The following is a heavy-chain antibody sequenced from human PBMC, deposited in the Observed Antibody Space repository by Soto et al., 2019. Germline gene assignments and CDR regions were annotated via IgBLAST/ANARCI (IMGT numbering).Heavy chain of an antibody. Sequence: QVQLQQWGAGLLKPSETLSLTCAVYGGSFSGYYWSWIRQPPGKGLEWIGEINHSGSTNYNPSLKTRGTRSVDTSKNQFSLKLSSVTAADTAVYYCARARPRYYDSSGSLPCGYWGQGTLVTVSS. V-gene: IGHV4-34*01. CDR2: INHSGST. CDR1: GGSFSGYY. CDR3: ARARPRYYDSSGSLPCGY. D-gene: IGHD3-22*01. J-gene: IGHJ4*02.